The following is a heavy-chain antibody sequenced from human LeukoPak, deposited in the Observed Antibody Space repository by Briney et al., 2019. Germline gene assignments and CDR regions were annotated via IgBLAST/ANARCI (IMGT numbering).Heavy chain of an antibody. CDR2: IVSDGGST. D-gene: IGHD6-19*01. Sequence: GGSLRLSCAASGFTFSSYGMHWVRQAPGKGLVWVSHIVSDGGSTSYADSVKGRFTMSRDNAKNTLYLQMNSLRAEDTAVYYCAGGPSVAGHYWGQGTLVTVSS. CDR3: AGGPSVAGHY. CDR1: GFTFSSYG. J-gene: IGHJ4*02. V-gene: IGHV3-74*01.